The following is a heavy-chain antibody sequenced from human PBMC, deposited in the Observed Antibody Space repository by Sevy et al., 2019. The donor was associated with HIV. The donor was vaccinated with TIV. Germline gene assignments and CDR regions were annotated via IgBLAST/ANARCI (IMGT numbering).Heavy chain of an antibody. J-gene: IGHJ4*02. D-gene: IGHD2-8*01. CDR3: AREGCTRPHDY. CDR1: GFAFYDYS. CDR2: LSFGCGKI. V-gene: IGHV3-23*01. Sequence: GESLKISCAASGFAFYDYSMSWIRQAPGKGLEWVATLSFGCGKINYADSVKGRFTISRDNSKNSFYLQMDNLRVEDTALYYCAREGCTRPHDYWRQGTRVTVSS.